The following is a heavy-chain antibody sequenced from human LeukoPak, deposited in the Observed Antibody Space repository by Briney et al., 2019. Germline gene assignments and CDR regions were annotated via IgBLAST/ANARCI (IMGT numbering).Heavy chain of an antibody. V-gene: IGHV3-48*04. CDR3: ARVIGSYGDSAY. Sequence: PGGSLRLSCAASGFTFSSYSMNWVRQAPGKGLEWLSYISSTSSAIYYADSLKGRFTISRDNAKNSLCLQMDSLRAEDTAVYYCARVIGSYGDSAYWGQGTLVTVSS. CDR2: ISSTSSAI. J-gene: IGHJ4*02. D-gene: IGHD3-16*01. CDR1: GFTFSSYS.